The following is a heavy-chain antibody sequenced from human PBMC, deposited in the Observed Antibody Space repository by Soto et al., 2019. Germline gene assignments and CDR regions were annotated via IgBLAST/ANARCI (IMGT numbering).Heavy chain of an antibody. Sequence: RASVKVSCKASGGTFSSYAISWVRQAPGQGLEWMGGIIPIFGTANYAQKFQGRVTITADKSTSTAYMELSSLRSEDTAVYYCASVGSGWYVGAFDIWGQGTMVTVSS. D-gene: IGHD6-19*01. CDR3: ASVGSGWYVGAFDI. V-gene: IGHV1-69*06. CDR1: GGTFSSYA. CDR2: IIPIFGTA. J-gene: IGHJ3*02.